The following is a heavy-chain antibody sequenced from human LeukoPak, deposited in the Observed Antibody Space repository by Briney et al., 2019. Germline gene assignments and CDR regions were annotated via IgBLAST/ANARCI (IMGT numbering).Heavy chain of an antibody. CDR3: ARSERQAFDP. V-gene: IGHV3-7*01. CDR1: GFTFSRYW. J-gene: IGHJ5*02. Sequence: GGSLRLSCAASGFTFSRYWTSWVRQAPGKGLEWVANIKQDGSEKYYVDSVKGRFTISRDNAKNSLYLQMNSLRAEDTAVYYCARSERQAFDPWGQGTLVTVSS. CDR2: IKQDGSEK. D-gene: IGHD5-24*01.